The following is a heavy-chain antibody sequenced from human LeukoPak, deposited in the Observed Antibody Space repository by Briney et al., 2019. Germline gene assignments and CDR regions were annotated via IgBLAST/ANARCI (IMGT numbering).Heavy chain of an antibody. D-gene: IGHD3-16*02. CDR2: ISYSVANS. Sequence: GGSLRLSCAASGFTFSGSAMSWVREAPREGLGWVSLISYSVANSYYTDSVRGRFTISRDNSKNTLFLQMNSLRAEDTAIYYCARDMQLSTWGLGTMVTVSS. V-gene: IGHV3-23*01. CDR1: GFTFSGSA. CDR3: ARDMQLST. J-gene: IGHJ3*01.